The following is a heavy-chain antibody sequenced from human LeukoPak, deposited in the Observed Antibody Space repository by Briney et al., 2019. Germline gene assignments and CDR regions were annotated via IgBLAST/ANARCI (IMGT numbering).Heavy chain of an antibody. CDR1: GFTFSSYW. J-gene: IGHJ4*02. D-gene: IGHD4-17*01. CDR3: ATPVKY. V-gene: IGHV3-74*01. Sequence: GGSLRLSCAASGFTFSSYWMHWVRQAPEKGLVWVSRINSDGSSTSYADSVKGRFTISRDNAKNTLYLQMNSLRAEDTAVYYCATPVKYWGQGTLVTVSS. CDR2: INSDGSST.